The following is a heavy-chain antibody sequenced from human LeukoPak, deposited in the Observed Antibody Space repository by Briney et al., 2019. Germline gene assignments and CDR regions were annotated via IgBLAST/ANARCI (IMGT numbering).Heavy chain of an antibody. J-gene: IGHJ4*02. V-gene: IGHV3-7*01. CDR2: IKQDGSEK. D-gene: IGHD3-22*01. CDR3: ARDDMYNYDSSGYSDY. CDR1: GFTFSSYW. Sequence: GGSLRLSCAASGFTFSSYWMSWVRQAPGKGLEWVANIKQDGSEKYYVDSVKGRFTISRDNAKNSLYLQMNSLRAEDTAVYYCARDDMYNYDSSGYSDYWGQGTLVTVSS.